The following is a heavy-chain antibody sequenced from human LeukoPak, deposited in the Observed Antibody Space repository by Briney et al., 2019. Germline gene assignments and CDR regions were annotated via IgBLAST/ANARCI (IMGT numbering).Heavy chain of an antibody. Sequence: SETLSLTCTVSGGSISSYYWSWIRQPPGKGLEWIGYIYYSGSTNYNPSLKSRVTISVDTSKNQFSLKLSSVTAADTAVYYCARWGNYYDSSGLGYYYMDVWGKGTTVTVSS. CDR1: GGSISSYY. V-gene: IGHV4-59*01. J-gene: IGHJ6*03. CDR2: IYYSGST. D-gene: IGHD3-22*01. CDR3: ARWGNYYDSSGLGYYYMDV.